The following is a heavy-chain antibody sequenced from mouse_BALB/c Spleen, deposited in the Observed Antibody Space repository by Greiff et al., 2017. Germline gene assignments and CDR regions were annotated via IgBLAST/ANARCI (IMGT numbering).Heavy chain of an antibody. CDR1: GYTFTDYN. CDR3: ARLGGNYGYWYFDV. D-gene: IGHD2-1*01. Sequence: VHVKQSGPELVKPGASVKIPCKASGYTFTDYNMDWVKQSHGKSLEWIGDINPNNGGTIYNQKFKGKATLTVDKSSSTAYMELRSLTSEDTAVYYCARLGGNYGYWYFDVWGAGTTVTVSS. V-gene: IGHV1-18*01. J-gene: IGHJ1*01. CDR2: INPNNGGT.